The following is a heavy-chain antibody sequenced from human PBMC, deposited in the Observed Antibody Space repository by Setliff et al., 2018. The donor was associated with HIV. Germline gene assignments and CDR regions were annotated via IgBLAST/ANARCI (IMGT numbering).Heavy chain of an antibody. CDR3: ARRSTVARGVDCFDL. Sequence: PSETLSLTCSVSGDSMRTNYWTWIRQSPGKGLEWIGHVDYSGSSTYNPSLNSRVTLSIDTSKSQFSLRLSSVTAADTALYYCARRSTVARGVDCFDLWGQGTQVTVS. CDR1: GDSMRTNY. J-gene: IGHJ4*02. V-gene: IGHV4-59*08. CDR2: VDYSGSS. D-gene: IGHD3-10*01.